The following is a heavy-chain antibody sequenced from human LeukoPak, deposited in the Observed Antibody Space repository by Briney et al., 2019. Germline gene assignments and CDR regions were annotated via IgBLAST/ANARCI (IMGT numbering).Heavy chain of an antibody. CDR1: GFIFSSYW. CDR2: INSDGITT. CDR3: GRGYYYGMDV. V-gene: IGHV3-74*01. Sequence: GGSLRLSCAASGFIFSSYWMHWVRQTPGKGLVWVSRINSDGITTSYADSVKGRFTISRDKAKNTLYLQMNGLRAEDTAVYYCGRGYYYGMDVWGQGTTVTVSS. J-gene: IGHJ6*02.